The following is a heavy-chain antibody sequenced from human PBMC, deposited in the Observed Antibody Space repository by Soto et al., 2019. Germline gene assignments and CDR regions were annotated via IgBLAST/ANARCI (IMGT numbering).Heavy chain of an antibody. CDR3: ARVGGANWFDP. Sequence: QVQLQESGPGLVKPSQTLSLTCTVSGGSMSSGGYYWSWIRQDPGKGLEWIGYIYYSGSTYYNPSLKSRVTISVDTSKNQFSMKLSSVTAADTAVYYCARVGGANWFDPWGQGTLVTVSS. V-gene: IGHV4-31*03. CDR2: IYYSGST. D-gene: IGHD3-16*01. J-gene: IGHJ5*02. CDR1: GGSMSSGGYY.